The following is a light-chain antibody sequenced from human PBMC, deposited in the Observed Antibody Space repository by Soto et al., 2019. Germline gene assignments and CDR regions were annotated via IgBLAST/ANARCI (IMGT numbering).Light chain of an antibody. Sequence: QSVLTQPPSVSGAPGQRVTISCTGSSSNIGAGYDVHWFQQLPGAAPKLLIYVNDNRPSGVPDRFSGSKSGTSASLAITGLKAEDEAAYYSQSYDNSLSDSHVFGTGTKLT. V-gene: IGLV1-40*01. CDR3: QSYDNSLSDSHV. CDR1: SSNIGAGYD. CDR2: VND. J-gene: IGLJ1*01.